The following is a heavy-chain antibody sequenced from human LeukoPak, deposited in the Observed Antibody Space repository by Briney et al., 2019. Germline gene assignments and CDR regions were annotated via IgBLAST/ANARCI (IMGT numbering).Heavy chain of an antibody. CDR3: AKDGVQSITMIVVVITTFDY. Sequence: PGGSLRLSCAASGFTFSSYAMSWVRQAPGKGLEWISAISGSGGSTYYADSVKGRLTISRDNSKNTLYLQMNSLRAEDTAVYYCAKDGVQSITMIVVVITTFDYWGQGTLVTVSS. CDR1: GFTFSSYA. CDR2: ISGSGGST. V-gene: IGHV3-23*01. J-gene: IGHJ4*02. D-gene: IGHD3-22*01.